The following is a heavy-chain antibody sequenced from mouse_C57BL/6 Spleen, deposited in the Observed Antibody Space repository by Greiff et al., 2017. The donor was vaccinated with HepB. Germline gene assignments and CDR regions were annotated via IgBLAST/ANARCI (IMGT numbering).Heavy chain of an antibody. V-gene: IGHV5-9-1*02. CDR2: ISSGGDYI. CDR3: TRAIGSYYGSSYGYFDV. CDR1: GFTFSSYA. J-gene: IGHJ1*03. D-gene: IGHD1-1*01. Sequence: EVNLVESGEGLVKPGGSLKLSCAASGFTFSSYAMSWVRQTPEKRLEWVAYISSGGDYIYYADTVKGRFTISRDNARNTLYLQMSSLKSEDTAMYYCTRAIGSYYGSSYGYFDVWGTGTTVTVSS.